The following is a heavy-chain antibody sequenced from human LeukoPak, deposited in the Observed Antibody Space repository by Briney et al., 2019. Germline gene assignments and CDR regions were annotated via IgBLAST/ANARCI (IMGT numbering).Heavy chain of an antibody. CDR1: GFTFSTFS. D-gene: IGHD2-15*01. CDR3: SAALYSGGWHYFDY. Sequence: GGPLRLSCAASGFTFSTFSMNWVRQAPGKGLEWVSSMSYSGGSTYYADSVKGRFTISRDNAKSTLYLQMNSLRAEDTAVYYCSAALYSGGWHYFDYWGQGILVTVSS. V-gene: IGHV3-21*01. CDR2: MSYSGGST. J-gene: IGHJ4*02.